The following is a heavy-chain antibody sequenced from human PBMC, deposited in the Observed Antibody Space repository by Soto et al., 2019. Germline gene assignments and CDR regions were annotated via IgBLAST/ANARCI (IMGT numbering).Heavy chain of an antibody. CDR2: ISSSSSYT. Sequence: PGGSLRLSCAASGFTFSDYYMSWIRQAPGKGLEWVSYISSSSSYTNYADSVKGRFTISRDNAKNSLYLQMNSLRAEDTAVYYCAKSIAVAGRPLDYWGQGTLVTVSS. CDR1: GFTFSDYY. V-gene: IGHV3-11*06. CDR3: AKSIAVAGRPLDY. D-gene: IGHD6-19*01. J-gene: IGHJ4*02.